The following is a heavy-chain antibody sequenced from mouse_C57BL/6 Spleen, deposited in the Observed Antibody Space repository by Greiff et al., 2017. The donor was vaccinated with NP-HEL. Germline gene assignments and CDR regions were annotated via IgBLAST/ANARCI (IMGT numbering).Heavy chain of an antibody. V-gene: IGHV1-26*01. CDR1: GYTFTDYY. D-gene: IGHD2-4*01. J-gene: IGHJ2*01. CDR3: ARSVDYDDY. Sequence: EVQLQQSGPELVKPGASVKISCKASGYTFTDYYMNWVKQSHGKSLEWIGDINPNNGGTSYNQKFKGKATLTVDKSSSTAYMELRSLTSEDSAVYYCARSVDYDDYWGQGTTLTVSS. CDR2: INPNNGGT.